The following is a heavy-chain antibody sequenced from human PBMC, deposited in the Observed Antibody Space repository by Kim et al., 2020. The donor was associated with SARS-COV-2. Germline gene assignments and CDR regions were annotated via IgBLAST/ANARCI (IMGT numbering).Heavy chain of an antibody. V-gene: IGHV4-59*01. CDR1: GGAIRGYY. J-gene: IGHJ5*02. D-gene: IGHD2-15*01. CDR2: VYHTGST. CDR3: ASTGVEAVGWFDP. Sequence: SETLSLTCSVSGGAIRGYYWAWIRQPPGKRLEWIGYVYHTGSTNYNPSLRGRVTISLDTSKRQVSLTLTSVIAADTAVYYCASTGVEAVGWFDPWGQGTLVSVSS.